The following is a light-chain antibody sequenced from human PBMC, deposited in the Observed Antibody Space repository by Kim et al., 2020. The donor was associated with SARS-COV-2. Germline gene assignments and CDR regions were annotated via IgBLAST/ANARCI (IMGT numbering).Light chain of an antibody. CDR1: ALPKKN. J-gene: IGLJ2*01. V-gene: IGLV3-25*03. CDR3: QSADSSGFYLV. Sequence: SYELTQPPSVSVAPGQTAGTTCLGDALPKKNAYWYQQKPGQAPVLVIYKDSERPSGIPERFSGSSSGTTVTLTISGVQAEDEADYYCQSADSSGFYLVFGRGTQLTVL. CDR2: KDS.